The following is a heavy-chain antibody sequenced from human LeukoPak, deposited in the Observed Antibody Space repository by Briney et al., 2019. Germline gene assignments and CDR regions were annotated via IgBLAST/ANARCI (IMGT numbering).Heavy chain of an antibody. CDR2: ISGSGGST. CDR1: GFTFSSYA. D-gene: IGHD2-15*01. CDR3: AKDREERLSGLSPPFDY. J-gene: IGHJ4*02. V-gene: IGHV3-23*01. Sequence: PGGSLRLSCAASGFTFSSYAMSWVRQAPGKGLGWVSAISGSGGSTYYADSVKGRFTISRDNPKNTLYLQMNSLRAEDTAVYYCAKDREERLSGLSPPFDYWGQGTLVTVSS.